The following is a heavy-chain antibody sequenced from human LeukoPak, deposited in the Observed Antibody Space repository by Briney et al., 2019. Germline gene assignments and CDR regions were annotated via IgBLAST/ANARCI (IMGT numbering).Heavy chain of an antibody. CDR1: GGSISSGGYY. CDR2: IYYSGST. CDR3: ARDLIAAAGKDYYYYYGMDV. V-gene: IGHV4-31*03. Sequence: SETLSLTCTVSGGSISSGGYYWSWIRQHPGKGLERIGYIYYSGSTYYNPSLKSRVTISVDTSKNQFSLKLSSVTAADTAVYYCARDLIAAAGKDYYYYYGMDVWGQGTTVTVSS. D-gene: IGHD6-13*01. J-gene: IGHJ6*02.